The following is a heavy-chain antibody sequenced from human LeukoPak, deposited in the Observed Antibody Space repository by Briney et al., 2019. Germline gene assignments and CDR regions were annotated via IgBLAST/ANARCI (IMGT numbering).Heavy chain of an antibody. Sequence: GGSLRPSCAVSGFSISRYWMAWVRQAPGKELQWVVNINQDGNEAVYLDSVRGRFTVSRDNAKNSVDLHMYGLRVEDTAVYFCSNGIYDKSYWGRGTLVTVSS. D-gene: IGHD2/OR15-2a*01. CDR3: SNGIYDKSY. V-gene: IGHV3-7*01. J-gene: IGHJ4*02. CDR2: INQDGNEA. CDR1: GFSISRYW.